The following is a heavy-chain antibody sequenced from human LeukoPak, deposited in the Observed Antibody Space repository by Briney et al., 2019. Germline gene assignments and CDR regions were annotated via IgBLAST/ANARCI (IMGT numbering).Heavy chain of an antibody. CDR3: AKTYYYDSSGRSLDY. CDR1: GFTFNNYA. J-gene: IGHJ4*02. Sequence: PGGSLRLSCAASGFTFNNYAMSWVRQAPGKGLEWVSAISGSGGSTYYADSVKGRFTISRDNSKNTLYLQMNSLRAEDTAVYYCAKTYYYDSSGRSLDYWGQGTLVTVSS. V-gene: IGHV3-23*01. D-gene: IGHD3-22*01. CDR2: ISGSGGST.